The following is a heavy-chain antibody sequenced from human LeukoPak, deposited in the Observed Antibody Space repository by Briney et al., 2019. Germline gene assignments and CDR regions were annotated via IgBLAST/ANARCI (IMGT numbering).Heavy chain of an antibody. CDR3: AKGRLRYCSGGTRYPFDY. D-gene: IGHD2-15*01. Sequence: PGGSLRLSCAASGFTFTSYAMSWVRQAPGKGLEWVSAITDSGDNSVYADSVKGRFTMSRDNSKNTLYLQMNSLRPEDTAVYYCAKGRLRYCSGGTRYPFDYWGQGALVTVSS. J-gene: IGHJ4*02. V-gene: IGHV3-23*01. CDR1: GFTFTSYA. CDR2: ITDSGDNS.